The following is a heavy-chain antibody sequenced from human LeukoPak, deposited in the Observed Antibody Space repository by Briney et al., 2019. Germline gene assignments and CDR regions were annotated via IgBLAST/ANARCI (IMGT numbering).Heavy chain of an antibody. D-gene: IGHD2-15*01. CDR1: GFTFSDYS. CDR2: FSITGTI. Sequence: GGSLRLSCTGSGFTFSDYSMTWVRQAPGKGLQWVSFFSITGTIYYADSVRGRFTISRDNAKKSVYLQIKSLRAEDTAVYYCARENGFCSGGRCYRGSFVSWGQARIVTVSS. V-gene: IGHV3-48*01. CDR3: ARENGFCSGGRCYRGSFVS. J-gene: IGHJ3*02.